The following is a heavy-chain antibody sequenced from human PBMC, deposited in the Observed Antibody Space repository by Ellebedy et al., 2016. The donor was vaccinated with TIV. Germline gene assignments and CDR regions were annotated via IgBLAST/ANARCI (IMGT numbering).Heavy chain of an antibody. J-gene: IGHJ4*02. Sequence: GESLKISXAASGFIFSDYYMSWIRQAPGKGLEWVSYIRSSGSTTYYADSVKGRFAISRDNAKNSLYLQMDSLRADDTAVYYCARGGSGWYYFDYWGQGTLVTVSS. CDR2: IRSSGSTT. CDR1: GFIFSDYY. V-gene: IGHV3-11*01. D-gene: IGHD6-19*01. CDR3: ARGGSGWYYFDY.